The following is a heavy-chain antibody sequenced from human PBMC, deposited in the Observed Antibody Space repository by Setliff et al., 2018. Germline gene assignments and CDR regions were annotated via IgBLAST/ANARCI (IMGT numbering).Heavy chain of an antibody. CDR2: MYGNS. D-gene: IGHD7-27*01. CDR1: GGSISGYY. CDR3: ARGPGAATGEGFDI. Sequence: PSETLSLTCTVSGGSISGYYWTWIRQSAGKGLEWIGRMYGNSNYNPSLKSRVTMSIDTSKNKFSLKLSSVTAADTAVYYCARGPGAATGEGFDIWGQGTMVTVSS. V-gene: IGHV4-4*07. J-gene: IGHJ3*02.